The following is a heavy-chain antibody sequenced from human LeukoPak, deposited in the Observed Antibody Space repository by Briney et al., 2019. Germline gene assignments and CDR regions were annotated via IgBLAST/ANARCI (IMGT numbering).Heavy chain of an antibody. CDR2: IKSKTDGGTT. Sequence: PGGSLRLSCAASGFTFSNAWMNWVRQAPGKGLEWVGRIKSKTDGGTTDYAAPVKGRFTISRDDSKNTLYLQMNSLKTEDTAVYYCTIGLTTVTTVYYYYMDVWGKGTTVTVSS. CDR3: TIGLTTVTTVYYYYMDV. V-gene: IGHV3-15*01. J-gene: IGHJ6*03. CDR1: GFTFSNAW. D-gene: IGHD4-11*01.